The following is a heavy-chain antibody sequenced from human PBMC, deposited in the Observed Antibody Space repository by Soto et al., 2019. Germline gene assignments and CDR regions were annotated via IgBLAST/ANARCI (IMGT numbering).Heavy chain of an antibody. Sequence: QLQLQESGPRLVKPSETLSFTCTVSGDSVSSDSYYWSWIRQPPGKELEWIGYVYHTGSTSYNPSLQSRVTMSINTSKNEFSLKLSSVTAADTAIYYCAREGGVLRMSNWLDPWGQGIRVTVSS. V-gene: IGHV4-61*01. CDR1: GDSVSSDSYY. D-gene: IGHD3-3*01. CDR3: AREGGVLRMSNWLDP. CDR2: VYHTGST. J-gene: IGHJ5*02.